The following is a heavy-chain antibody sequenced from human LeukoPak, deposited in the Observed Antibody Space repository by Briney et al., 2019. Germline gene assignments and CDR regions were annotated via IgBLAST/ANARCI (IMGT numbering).Heavy chain of an antibody. V-gene: IGHV1-18*01. CDR3: AREAGTDYYGSGSRGWFDP. D-gene: IGHD3-10*01. J-gene: IGHJ5*02. CDR1: GYTFTSYG. Sequence: GASVKVSCKASGYTFTSYGISWVRQAPGQGLEWMGWISAYNGSTNYAQKLQGRVTMTTDTSTSTAYMELRSLRSDDTAVYYCAREAGTDYYGSGSRGWFDPWGQGTLVTVSS. CDR2: ISAYNGST.